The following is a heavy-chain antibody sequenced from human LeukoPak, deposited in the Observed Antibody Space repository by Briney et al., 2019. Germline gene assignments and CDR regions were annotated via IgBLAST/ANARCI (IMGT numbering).Heavy chain of an antibody. CDR2: MLYDGETA. D-gene: IGHD3-22*01. CDR1: GFTFSNAW. Sequence: GGSLRLSCAASGFTFSNAWMSWVRQAPGKGLEWVAVMLYDGETAYYADSVKGRFTVSRDNSKNTLYLQMNSLRHEDTAVYYCARDPRGPTTYDHSGRDTLDYWGQGTLVTVSS. CDR3: ARDPRGPTTYDHSGRDTLDY. J-gene: IGHJ4*02. V-gene: IGHV3-30*03.